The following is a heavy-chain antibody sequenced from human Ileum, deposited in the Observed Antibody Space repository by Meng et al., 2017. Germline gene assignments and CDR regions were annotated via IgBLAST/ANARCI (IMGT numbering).Heavy chain of an antibody. CDR2: IYWDDDK. Sequence: SGPTLVKPTQTLTLTCTFSGFSLSTSGVGGGWSRQPPGKALECLALIYWDDDKRYNPSLKNRLTITKDTSKNQVVLTMNNMDPVDTATYYCAHRLAYSTNYNVGWFDPWGQGTLVTVSS. CDR1: GFSLSTSGVG. CDR3: AHRLAYSTNYNVGWFDP. J-gene: IGHJ5*02. D-gene: IGHD6-13*01. V-gene: IGHV2-5*02.